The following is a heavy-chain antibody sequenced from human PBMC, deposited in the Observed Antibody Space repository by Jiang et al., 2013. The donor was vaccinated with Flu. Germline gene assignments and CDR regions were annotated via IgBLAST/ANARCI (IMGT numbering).Heavy chain of an antibody. V-gene: IGHV1-69*01. CDR3: ASGYSGYRFQGGAFDI. J-gene: IGHJ3*02. D-gene: IGHD5-12*01. Sequence: FGTANYAQKFQGRVTITADESTSTAYMELSSLRSEDTAVYYCASGYSGYRFQGGAFDIWGQGTMVTVSS. CDR2: FGTA.